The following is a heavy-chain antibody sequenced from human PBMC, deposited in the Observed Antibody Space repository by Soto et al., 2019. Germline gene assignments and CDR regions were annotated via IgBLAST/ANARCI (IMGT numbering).Heavy chain of an antibody. J-gene: IGHJ4*02. V-gene: IGHV3-23*01. Sequence: EVQLLESGGGLVQPGGSLRLSCAASGSTFSSYPMSWVRQAPGKGLEWVSGISGGGDSTYYAGRFTISRDNSKNTLYLQMNSLRAEDTAVYYCARSYCASTSCYSPFDYWGQGTLVTVSS. D-gene: IGHD2-2*01. CDR2: ISGGGDST. CDR3: ARSYCASTSCYSPFDY. CDR1: GSTFSSYP.